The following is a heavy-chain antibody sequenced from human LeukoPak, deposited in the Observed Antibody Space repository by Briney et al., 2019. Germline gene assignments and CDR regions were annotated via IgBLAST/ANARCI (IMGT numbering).Heavy chain of an antibody. J-gene: IGHJ3*02. V-gene: IGHV5-51*01. CDR2: VYPGDSDT. CDR3: ARHRRRQLWPNDAFDI. Sequence: GESLKISCQGSGYTFTSHWIAWVRQTPGKGLEWMGIVYPGDSDTRYHPSFQGQVTISADKSISTAYLQWSSLKASDTAMYYCARHRRRQLWPNDAFDIWGQGTMVTVSS. CDR1: GYTFTSHW. D-gene: IGHD5-18*01.